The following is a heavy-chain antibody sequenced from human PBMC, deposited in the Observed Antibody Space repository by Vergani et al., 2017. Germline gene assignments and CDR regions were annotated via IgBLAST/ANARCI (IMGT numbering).Heavy chain of an antibody. CDR1: GYTLTELS. V-gene: IGHV1-24*01. Sequence: QVQLVQSGAEVKKPGASVKVSCKVSGYTLTELSMHWVRQAPGKGLEWRGGFDTEDGETIYAQKFQGRVTMTEDTSTDTAYMELSSLRSEDTSVYYCSRGTRGTGLIYYYYYMDVWGKGTTVTVSS. CDR2: FDTEDGET. D-gene: IGHD2-8*02. CDR3: SRGTRGTGLIYYYYYMDV. J-gene: IGHJ6*03.